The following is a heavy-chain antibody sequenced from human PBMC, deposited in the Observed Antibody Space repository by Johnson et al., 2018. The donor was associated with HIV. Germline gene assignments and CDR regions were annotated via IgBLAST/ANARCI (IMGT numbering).Heavy chain of an antibody. CDR3: ARVTGRTLAVRYDAFDI. CDR2: IKQDGSEK. CDR1: GFTFSSYA. Sequence: VQLVESGGGVVQPGRSLRLSCAASGFTFSSYAMHWVRQAPGKGLEWVANIKQDGSEKYYVDSVKGRFTISRDNAKNSLYLQMNSLRDEDMAVYYCARVTGRTLAVRYDAFDIWGQGTMVTVSS. D-gene: IGHD6-6*01. J-gene: IGHJ3*02. V-gene: IGHV3-7*01.